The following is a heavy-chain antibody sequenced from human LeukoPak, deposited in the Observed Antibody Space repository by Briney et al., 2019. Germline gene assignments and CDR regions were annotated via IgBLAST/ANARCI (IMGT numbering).Heavy chain of an antibody. D-gene: IGHD6-19*01. J-gene: IGHJ6*03. V-gene: IGHV1-69*05. CDR2: IIPIFGTA. CDR3: ARGSVAGTYYYYYMDV. Sequence: SVKVSCKASGGTFSSYAISWVRQAPGQGLEWMGGIIPIFGTANYAQKFQGRVTITTDESTSTAYMELSSLRSEDTAVYYCARGSVAGTYYYYYMDVWGKGTTVTVSS. CDR1: GGTFSSYA.